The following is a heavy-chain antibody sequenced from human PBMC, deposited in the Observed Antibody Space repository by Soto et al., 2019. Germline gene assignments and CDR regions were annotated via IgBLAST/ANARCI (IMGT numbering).Heavy chain of an antibody. J-gene: IGHJ4*02. D-gene: IGHD3-10*01. CDR1: GGSISRTSYY. Sequence: PSETLSLTCTVSGGSISRTSYYWVWIRQPPGKGLEWIGSFYYSGSTYYNPSLKSRVTISVDTSENQFSLKLSSVTAADTAVYYCVRQVVDGTVTGTGSFDYWGQGTLVTVSS. CDR2: FYYSGST. CDR3: VRQVVDGTVTGTGSFDY. V-gene: IGHV4-39*01.